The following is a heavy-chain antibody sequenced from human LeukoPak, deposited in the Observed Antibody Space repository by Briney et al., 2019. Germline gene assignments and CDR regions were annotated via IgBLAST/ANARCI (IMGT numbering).Heavy chain of an antibody. J-gene: IGHJ4*02. CDR1: GYTFTDYY. CDR3: ARVGDPYYSSSPDY. CDR2: IKPRSGDT. Sequence: ASVKVSCKASGYTFTDYYMHWVRQAPGQGLEWMGWIKPRSGDTNYAQKFQGRVTMTTDTSTSTAYMELRSLRSDDTAVYYCARVGDPYYSSSPDYWGQGTLVTVSS. V-gene: IGHV1-2*02. D-gene: IGHD6-6*01.